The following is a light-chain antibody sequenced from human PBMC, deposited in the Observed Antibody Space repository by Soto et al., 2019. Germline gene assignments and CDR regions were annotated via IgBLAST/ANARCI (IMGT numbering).Light chain of an antibody. CDR2: NTD. CDR1: TGAVTSGSY. CDR3: LLYYGGSLWV. Sequence: QAVVTQEPSLTVSPGGTVTLTCASGTGAVTSGSYPNWFQQKPGQAPRSLIYNTDQRHYSTPTRFSGSLIGGKAALTVSDVQPEDEADYYCLLYYGGSLWVFGGGTKLTVL. J-gene: IGLJ3*02. V-gene: IGLV7-43*01.